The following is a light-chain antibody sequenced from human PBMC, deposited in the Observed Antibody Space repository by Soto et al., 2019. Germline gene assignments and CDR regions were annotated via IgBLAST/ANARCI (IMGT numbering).Light chain of an antibody. Sequence: DIPMTQSPSSLSASVGDRVTITCRASQSISSYLNWYQQNPRKAPQRLIYAASSLQSGVPSRFSGSGSWTYFTLTISSLQPEDFATYYCQQSYSTPYTFGQGTKLEIK. CDR2: AAS. V-gene: IGKV1-39*01. J-gene: IGKJ2*01. CDR1: QSISSY. CDR3: QQSYSTPYT.